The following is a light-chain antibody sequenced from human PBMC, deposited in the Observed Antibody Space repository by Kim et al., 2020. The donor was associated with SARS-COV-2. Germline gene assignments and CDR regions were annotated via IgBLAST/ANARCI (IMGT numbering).Light chain of an antibody. CDR2: RNN. CDR1: SSNIGSTF. V-gene: IGLV1-47*01. CDR3: ASWDDSLSGVL. Sequence: GKRVTISCSGSSSNIGSTFVYWYQHLPGTAPKLLIYRNNQRPSGVPDRFSGSKSGTSASLAISGLRSEDEADSYCASWDDSLSGVLFGGGTQLTVL. J-gene: IGLJ2*01.